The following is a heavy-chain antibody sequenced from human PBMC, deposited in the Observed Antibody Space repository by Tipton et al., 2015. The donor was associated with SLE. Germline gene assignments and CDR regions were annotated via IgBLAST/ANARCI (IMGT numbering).Heavy chain of an antibody. Sequence: GSLRLSCTVSGFTFSDHWMDWVRQAPGKGLEWVANINQDGSQKYYVDSVKGRFTISRDNAKNSLYLQMNSLRAEDTAVYYCSESLNNWGQGTLVTVSS. CDR1: GFTFSDHW. CDR3: SESLNN. J-gene: IGHJ4*02. D-gene: IGHD2/OR15-2a*01. V-gene: IGHV3-7*01. CDR2: INQDGSQK.